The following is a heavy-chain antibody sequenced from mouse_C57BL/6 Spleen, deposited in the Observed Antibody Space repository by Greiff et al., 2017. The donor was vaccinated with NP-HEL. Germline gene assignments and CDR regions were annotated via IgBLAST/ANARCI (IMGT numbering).Heavy chain of an antibody. V-gene: IGHV1-61*01. D-gene: IGHD1-1*01. CDR2: IYPSDSET. Sequence: QVQLQQPGAELVRPGSSVKLSCKASGYTFTSYLMDWVKQRPGQGLEWIGNIYPSDSETHYNQKFKDKATLTVDKSSSTAYMQLSSLTSEDSAVYYCARSRILRYYFDYWGQGTTLTVSS. CDR3: ARSRILRYYFDY. CDR1: GYTFTSYL. J-gene: IGHJ2*01.